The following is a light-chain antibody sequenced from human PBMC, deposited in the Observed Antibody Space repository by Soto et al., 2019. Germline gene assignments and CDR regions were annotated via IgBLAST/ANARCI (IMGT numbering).Light chain of an antibody. CDR3: QAWDSSSGV. V-gene: IGLV3-1*01. J-gene: IGLJ2*01. CDR1: KLGHKY. CDR2: QDS. Sequence: SYELTQPPSVSVSPGQTASITCSGDKLGHKYACWYHQKPGQSPVLVIYQDSKRPSGIPERFSGSNSGNTATLTISGTQAMDEADYYCQAWDSSSGVFGGGTKLTVL.